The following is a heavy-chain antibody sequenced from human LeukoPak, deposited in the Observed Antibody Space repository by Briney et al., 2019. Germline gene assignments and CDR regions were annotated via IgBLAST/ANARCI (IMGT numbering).Heavy chain of an antibody. D-gene: IGHD3-10*01. CDR1: GFSFGGFA. V-gene: IGHV3-23*01. CDR3: AKDRDYYGSGSYYYGMDV. CDR2: ISGSGGSK. J-gene: IGHJ6*02. Sequence: GGSLRLSCEASGFSFGGFALSWVRQAPGKGPEWVAIISGSGGSKFYADSVRGRFIISRGNANNTLYLEMNSLRAEDTAVYYCAKDRDYYGSGSYYYGMDVWGQGTTVTVSS.